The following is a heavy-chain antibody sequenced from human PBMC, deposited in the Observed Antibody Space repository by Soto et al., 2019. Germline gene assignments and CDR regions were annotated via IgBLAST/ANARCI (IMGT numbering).Heavy chain of an antibody. CDR3: ARDWGENSSGWFPRFPGMDV. V-gene: IGHV3-30-3*01. D-gene: IGHD6-19*01. CDR2: ISYDGSNK. J-gene: IGHJ6*02. Sequence: LRLSCAASGFTFSSYAMHWVRQAPGKGLEWVAVISYDGSNKYYADSVKGRFTISRDNSKNTLYLQMNSLRAEDTAVYYCARDWGENSSGWFPRFPGMDVWGQGTTVTVSS. CDR1: GFTFSSYA.